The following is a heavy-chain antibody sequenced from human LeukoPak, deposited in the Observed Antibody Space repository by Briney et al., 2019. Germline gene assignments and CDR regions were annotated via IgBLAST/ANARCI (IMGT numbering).Heavy chain of an antibody. CDR3: VRQFYYYYYMDV. CDR2: IYYSGSS. V-gene: IGHV4-39*01. Sequence: SETLSLTCTVSGGSISSNNYYWGWIRQPPGKGLEWIGSIYYSGSSYYNPSLKSRVTISVDTSKNQFSLKLSSVTAADTAVYYCVRQFYYYYYMDVWGKGTTVTVSS. CDR1: GGSISSNNYY. J-gene: IGHJ6*03.